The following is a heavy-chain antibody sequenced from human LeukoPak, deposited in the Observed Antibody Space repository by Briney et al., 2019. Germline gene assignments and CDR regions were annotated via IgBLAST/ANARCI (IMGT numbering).Heavy chain of an antibody. D-gene: IGHD1-26*01. Sequence: SETLSLTCSVSVASINGYFWNWVRQTPEKRLDWIGYVSHTGATTTNPTLKSRVSITIDTSKSQISLTMTSVTAADSALYYCARDRRGSFYTFDLWGPGTIVSVS. V-gene: IGHV4-59*01. CDR2: VSHTGAT. CDR3: ARDRRGSFYTFDL. J-gene: IGHJ3*01. CDR1: VASINGYF.